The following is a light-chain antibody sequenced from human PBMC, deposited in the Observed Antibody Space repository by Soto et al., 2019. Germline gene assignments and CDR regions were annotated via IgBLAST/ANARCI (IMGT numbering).Light chain of an antibody. V-gene: IGLV6-57*04. CDR2: EHN. CDR1: SGGIASNY. CDR3: QSHDSSFLL. J-gene: IGLJ2*01. Sequence: NFMLTQPHSVSESPGETVTIYCTRTSGGIASNYVQWYQQRPGSAPTIVIYEHNQRPSGVPDRFSGSTDGSSNSASLTISGLQTADEADYYCQSHDSSFLLFGGGTKVTVL.